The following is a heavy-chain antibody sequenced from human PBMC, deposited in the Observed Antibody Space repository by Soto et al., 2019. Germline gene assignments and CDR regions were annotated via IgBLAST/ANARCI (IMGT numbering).Heavy chain of an antibody. J-gene: IGHJ4*02. CDR1: GYSFTGYS. D-gene: IGHD1-20*01. Sequence: AASVKVSCKTSGYSFTGYSVHWVRQAPGHGPEWMGWINPKSGGTKYAQKFQGRVTMTRDTSISTVFMELSRVTSDDTAVYYCAREVLSLGNFITAKLFDYWGQG. CDR2: INPKSGGT. V-gene: IGHV1-2*02. CDR3: AREVLSLGNFITAKLFDY.